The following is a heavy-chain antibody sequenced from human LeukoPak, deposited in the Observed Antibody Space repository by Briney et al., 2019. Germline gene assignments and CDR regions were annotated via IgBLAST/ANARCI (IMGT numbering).Heavy chain of an antibody. J-gene: IGHJ4*02. CDR3: AKGHLLRYFDWLPYFDY. D-gene: IGHD3-9*01. V-gene: IGHV3-23*01. Sequence: GGSRRLSCAASGFTFSSYAMSWVRQAPGKGLEWVSAISGSGGSTYYADSVKGRFTISRDNSKNTLYLQMNSLRAEDTAVYYCAKGHLLRYFDWLPYFDYWGQGTPVTVSS. CDR1: GFTFSSYA. CDR2: ISGSGGST.